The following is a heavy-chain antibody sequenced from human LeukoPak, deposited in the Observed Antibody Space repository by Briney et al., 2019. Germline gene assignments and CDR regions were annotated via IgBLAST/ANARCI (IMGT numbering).Heavy chain of an antibody. CDR1: GYSFTSYW. CDR2: IDPSDSNS. J-gene: IGHJ5*02. Sequence: GESLKISCKASGYSFTSYWISWVRQKPGKGLEWMVKIDPSDSNSKYSPSFEDHVTISADRSRTTAYLQWSSLEASDTAMYFCARLSWMVQEVTPDLWGQGTLVTVSS. D-gene: IGHD3-10*01. CDR3: ARLSWMVQEVTPDL. V-gene: IGHV5-10-1*01.